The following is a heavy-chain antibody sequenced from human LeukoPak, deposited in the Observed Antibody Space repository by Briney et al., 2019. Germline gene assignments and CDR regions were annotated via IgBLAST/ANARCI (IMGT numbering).Heavy chain of an antibody. CDR1: GASIITTNYY. D-gene: IGHD4-11*01. Sequence: SETLSLTCTVSGASIITTNYYWGWIRRPPGKGLEWIGSISYSGNAYYNPSLRSRLSISMDASKNQFSLKVRSVTAADTAVYYCARNLGQTWGTVTTDLWYFDHWGQGTLVPVSS. CDR2: ISYSGNA. V-gene: IGHV4-39*01. CDR3: ARNLGQTWGTVTTDLWYFDH. J-gene: IGHJ4*02.